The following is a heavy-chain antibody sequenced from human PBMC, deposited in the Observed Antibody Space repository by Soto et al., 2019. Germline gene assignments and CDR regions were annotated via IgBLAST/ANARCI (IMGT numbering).Heavy chain of an antibody. J-gene: IGHJ4*02. V-gene: IGHV3-33*01. D-gene: IGHD5-12*01. CDR2: IWYDGRNR. CDR3: VREGDGGYDLGPFDY. CDR1: GFTFSSYG. Sequence: GVSPRLSCAASGFTFSSYGLHWVRQAPGKGLEWVALIWYDGRNRKYVDSVKGRFTISRDNSKNTLYLQMNSLRVEDTAVYYCVREGDGGYDLGPFDYWGQGNLVIVSS.